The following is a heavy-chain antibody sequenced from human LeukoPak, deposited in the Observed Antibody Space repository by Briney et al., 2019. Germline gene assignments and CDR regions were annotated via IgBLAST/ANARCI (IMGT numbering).Heavy chain of an antibody. D-gene: IGHD1-14*01. V-gene: IGHV3-7*03. J-gene: IGHJ3*02. CDR1: GFTFGKFW. CDR3: AKDLAGWVGHAFDI. Sequence: GGSLRLSCAASGFTFGKFWMSWVRQAPGKGLEWVASINQDESAKHYVETVRGRFTISRDNAKNSLYLQMNSLRAEDTALYYCAKDLAGWVGHAFDIWGQGTMVTVSS. CDR2: INQDESAK.